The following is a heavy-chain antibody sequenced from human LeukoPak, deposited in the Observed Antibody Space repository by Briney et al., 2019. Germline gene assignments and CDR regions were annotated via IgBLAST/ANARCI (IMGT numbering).Heavy chain of an antibody. Sequence: PGGSLRLSCAASGFAFSSYGMHWVRQAPGKGLEWVAVISYDGGNKYYADSVKGRFTISRDNSKNTLYLQMNSLRAEVTAVYYCAKGLGYYYYGMDVWGQGTTVTVSS. V-gene: IGHV3-30*18. CDR3: AKGLGYYYYGMDV. CDR2: ISYDGGNK. CDR1: GFAFSSYG. J-gene: IGHJ6*02.